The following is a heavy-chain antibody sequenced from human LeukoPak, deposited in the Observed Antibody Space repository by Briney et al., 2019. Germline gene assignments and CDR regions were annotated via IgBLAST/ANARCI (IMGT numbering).Heavy chain of an antibody. V-gene: IGHV3-23*01. J-gene: IGHJ4*02. CDR1: GFTLSGYA. Sequence: GRSLRPSCAAAGFTLSGYAMRCVRHAPGRGLEWVSSASDSGGSTYYADSEKGRFTICRDTTKTALYLQISSLRAEDTAVYYCARDGYYESSGYYFVYWGQGTLVTVSS. CDR2: ASDSGGST. D-gene: IGHD3-22*01. CDR3: ARDGYYESSGYYFVY.